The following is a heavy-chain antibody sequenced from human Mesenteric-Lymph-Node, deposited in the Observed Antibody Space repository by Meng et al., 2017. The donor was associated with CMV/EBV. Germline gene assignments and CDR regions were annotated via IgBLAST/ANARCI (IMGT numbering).Heavy chain of an antibody. V-gene: IGHV4-39*07. CDR1: GGSISSSSYY. CDR2: IYYSGST. CDR3: ARDPSYGDAFDI. D-gene: IGHD1-26*01. J-gene: IGHJ3*02. Sequence: SETLSLTCTVSGGSISSSSYYWGWIRQPPGKGLEWIGSIYYSGSTYYNPSLKSRVTISVDTSKNQFSLKLSSVTAADTAVYYCARDPSYGDAFDIWGQGTMVTVSS.